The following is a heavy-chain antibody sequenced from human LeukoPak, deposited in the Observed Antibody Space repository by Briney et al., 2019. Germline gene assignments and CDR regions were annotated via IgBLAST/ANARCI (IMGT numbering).Heavy chain of an antibody. CDR1: GGSISSGGYY. D-gene: IGHD4-17*01. J-gene: IGHJ4*02. CDR2: IYYSGST. CDR3: ALLMDYGDYTVDY. V-gene: IGHV4-61*08. Sequence: SETLSLTCTVSGGSISSGGYYWSWIRQHPGKGLEWIGYIYYSGSTYYNPSLKSRVTISVDTSKNQFSLKLSSVTAADTAVYYCALLMDYGDYTVDYWGQGTLVTVSS.